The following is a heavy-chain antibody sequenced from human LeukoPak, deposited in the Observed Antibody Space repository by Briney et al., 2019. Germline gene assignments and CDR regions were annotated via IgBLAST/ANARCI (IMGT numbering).Heavy chain of an antibody. V-gene: IGHV3-9*03. CDR1: GFTFDDYA. D-gene: IGHD6-6*01. CDR2: ISWNSGSI. Sequence: PGGSLRLSCAASGFTFDDYAMHWVRQAPGRGLEWVSGISWNSGSIGYADSVKGRFTISRDNAKNSLYLQMNSLRAEDMALYYCAKGYSSSSPYFQHWGQGTLVTVSS. J-gene: IGHJ1*01. CDR3: AKGYSSSSPYFQH.